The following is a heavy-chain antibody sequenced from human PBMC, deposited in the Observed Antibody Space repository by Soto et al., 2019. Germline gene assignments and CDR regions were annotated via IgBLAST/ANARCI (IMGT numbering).Heavy chain of an antibody. J-gene: IGHJ3*02. CDR3: ATDPVMRWAFDI. D-gene: IGHD2-15*01. V-gene: IGHV3-33*01. CDR1: GLSFRTYG. CDR2: IWYDGKNK. Sequence: GGSLRLSCAAAGLSFRTYGMHWVRQAPGKGLEWVAVIWYDGKNKFYTDSVKGRFTISRDNSKNTLFLHMNSLRAEDTAVYYCATDPVMRWAFDIWGQGTMVTVSS.